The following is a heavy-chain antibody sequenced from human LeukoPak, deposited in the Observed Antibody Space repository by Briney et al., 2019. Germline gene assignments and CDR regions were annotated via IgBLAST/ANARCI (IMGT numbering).Heavy chain of an antibody. CDR1: GGSISSYY. D-gene: IGHD1-14*01. J-gene: IGHJ4*02. Sequence: PSETLSLTCTVSGGSISSYYWSWIRQPPGKGLEWIGYIYYSGSTNYNPSLKSRVPISVDTSKNQFSLKLSSVTAADTAVYYCASSETTLLDYWGQGTLVTVSS. V-gene: IGHV4-59*01. CDR2: IYYSGST. CDR3: ASSETTLLDY.